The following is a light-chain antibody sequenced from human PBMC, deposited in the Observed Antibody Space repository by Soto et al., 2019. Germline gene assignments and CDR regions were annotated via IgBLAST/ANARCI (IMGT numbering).Light chain of an antibody. CDR1: QTISSNY. Sequence: EVVLTQSPGTLSLSPGERATLSCRASQTISSNYVAWYQLKPGQAPRLLIDGASKRATGIPDRFSGTGSGTDFTLSISRLEPEDFALYSCQQYGGSPLLTFVGGTKVEIK. J-gene: IGKJ4*01. CDR2: GAS. V-gene: IGKV3-20*01. CDR3: QQYGGSPLLT.